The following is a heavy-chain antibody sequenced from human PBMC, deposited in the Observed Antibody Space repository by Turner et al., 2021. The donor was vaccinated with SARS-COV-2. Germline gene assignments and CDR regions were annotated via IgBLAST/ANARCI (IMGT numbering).Heavy chain of an antibody. CDR3: ARDQFDGMDV. J-gene: IGHJ6*02. Sequence: QVQLVQSGAEVKKPGASVKVSCKASGNTITGYYMHWVRQAPGQGLEWMGWINPNSGGTNYAQKVQGRVTRTRDTSISTAYMELSRLRSDDTAVYYCARDQFDGMDVWGQGTTVTVSS. CDR1: GNTITGYY. V-gene: IGHV1-2*02. CDR2: INPNSGGT. D-gene: IGHD3-10*01.